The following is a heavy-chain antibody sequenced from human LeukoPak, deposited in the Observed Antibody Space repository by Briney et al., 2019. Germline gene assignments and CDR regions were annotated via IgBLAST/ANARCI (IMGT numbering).Heavy chain of an antibody. J-gene: IGHJ6*03. CDR2: ISSNGGST. D-gene: IGHD3-10*01. V-gene: IGHV3-64*01. CDR1: GFTFSSYA. Sequence: PGGSLRLSCAASGFTFSSYAMHWVRQAPGKGLEYVSAISSNGGSTYYANSVKGRFTISRDNSKNTLYLQMGSLRAEDMAVYYCARDSFKTYGSGSYYYDGGSYYYMDVWGKGTTVTISS. CDR3: ARDSFKTYGSGSYYYDGGSYYYMDV.